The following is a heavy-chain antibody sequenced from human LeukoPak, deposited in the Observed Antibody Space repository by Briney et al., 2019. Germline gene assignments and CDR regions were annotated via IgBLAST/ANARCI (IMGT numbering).Heavy chain of an antibody. CDR3: ARDCSSTSCFHRFDP. D-gene: IGHD2-2*01. CDR2: SAYNGNT. J-gene: IGHJ5*02. V-gene: IGHV1-18*01. Sequence: SAYNGNTNYAQKLQGRVTMTTDTSTSTAYMELRSLRSDDTAVYYCARDCSSTSCFHRFDPWGQGTLVTVSS.